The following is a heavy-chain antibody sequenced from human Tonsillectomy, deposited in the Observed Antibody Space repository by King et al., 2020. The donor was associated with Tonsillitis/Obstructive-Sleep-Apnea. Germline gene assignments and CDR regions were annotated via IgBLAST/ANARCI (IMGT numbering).Heavy chain of an antibody. CDR2: INHIGST. V-gene: IGHV4-34*01. J-gene: IGHJ5*02. CDR1: GGSFSGYY. D-gene: IGHD3-3*01. Sequence: VQLQQWGAGLLKPSETLSLTCAVYGGSFSGYYWSWIRQPPGKGLEWIGEINHIGSTTYNPSLKSRVTISLDTSKTQFSLKLSSVTAADTAVYYCARGYDFWSGYYGSPNWFDPWGQGTLVTVSS. CDR3: ARGYDFWSGYYGSPNWFDP.